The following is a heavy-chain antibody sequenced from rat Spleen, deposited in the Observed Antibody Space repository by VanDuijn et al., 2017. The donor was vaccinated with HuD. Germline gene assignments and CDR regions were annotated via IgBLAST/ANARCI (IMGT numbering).Heavy chain of an antibody. Sequence: EVQLQESGPGLVKPSQSLSLTCSVTGYSITSTYRWNWIRKFPGNKLEWMGYINSAGSTNYNPSLRGRISITRDASKNQFFLQVNSITTEDTATYYCARTNSSYYYVMDAWGQGASVTVSS. V-gene: IGHV3-3*01. J-gene: IGHJ4*01. CDR2: INSAGST. CDR1: GYSITSTYR. CDR3: ARTNSSYYYVMDA. D-gene: IGHD1-2*01.